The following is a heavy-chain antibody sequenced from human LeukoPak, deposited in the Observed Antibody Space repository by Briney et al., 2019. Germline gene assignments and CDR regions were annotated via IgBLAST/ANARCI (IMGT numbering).Heavy chain of an antibody. Sequence: PGGSLRLSCAASGFTFSSYSMNWVRQAPGKGLEWVSSISSSSSYIYYADSVKGRFTISRDNAKNSLYLQMNSLRAEDTAVYYCARDARNTAMGALDYWGQGTLVTVSS. D-gene: IGHD5-18*01. CDR2: ISSSSSYI. V-gene: IGHV3-21*01. CDR1: GFTFSSYS. CDR3: ARDARNTAMGALDY. J-gene: IGHJ4*02.